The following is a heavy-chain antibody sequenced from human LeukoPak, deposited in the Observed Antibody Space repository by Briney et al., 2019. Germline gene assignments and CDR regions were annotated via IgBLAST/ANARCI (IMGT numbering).Heavy chain of an antibody. J-gene: IGHJ4*02. V-gene: IGHV3-21*01. CDR1: GFTFSGYS. CDR3: ARGGVVVVAATDHFDY. Sequence: PGGSLRLSCAGSGFTFSGYSLNWVRQAPGKGLEWVSSITSSGSSMYCADSVKGRFTISRDNAKNSLYLQMNSLRAEDTAVYYCARGGVVVVAATDHFDYWGQGTLVTVSS. CDR2: ITSSGSSM. D-gene: IGHD2-15*01.